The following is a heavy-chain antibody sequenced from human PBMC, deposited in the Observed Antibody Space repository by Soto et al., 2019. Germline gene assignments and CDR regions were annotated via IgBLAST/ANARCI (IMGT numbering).Heavy chain of an antibody. V-gene: IGHV3-53*01. J-gene: IGHJ6*02. CDR1: GFTVSSNY. CDR3: ARDRSSSPYYYYYGMDV. D-gene: IGHD6-6*01. Sequence: GGSLRFSCAASGFTVSSNYMSWVRQAPGKGLEWVSVIYSGGSTYYADTVKGRFTISRDNSKNTLYLQMNSLRAEDTAVYYCARDRSSSPYYYYYGMDVWGQGTTVTVSS. CDR2: IYSGGST.